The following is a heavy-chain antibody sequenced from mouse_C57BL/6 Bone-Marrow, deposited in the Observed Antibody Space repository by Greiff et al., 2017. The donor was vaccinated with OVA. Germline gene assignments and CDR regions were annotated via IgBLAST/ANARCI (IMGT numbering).Heavy chain of an antibody. J-gene: IGHJ2*01. CDR1: GYTFTSYW. Sequence: QVQLKQPGAELVRPGSSVKLSCKASGYTFTSYWMHWVKQRPIQGLEWIGNIDPSDSETHYNQKFKDKATLTVDKSSSTAYMQLSSLTSEDSAVYYCARLKAISGYYVGGYWGQGTTLTVSS. V-gene: IGHV1-52*01. CDR2: IDPSDSET. D-gene: IGHD2-3*01. CDR3: ARLKAISGYYVGGY.